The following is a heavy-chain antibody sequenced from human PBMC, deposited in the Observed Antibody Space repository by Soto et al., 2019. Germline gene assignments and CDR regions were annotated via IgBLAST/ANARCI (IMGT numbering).Heavy chain of an antibody. CDR3: AIDLAVALIDS. CDR1: GYTFTSYG. V-gene: IGHV1-18*01. D-gene: IGHD6-19*01. Sequence: QVQLVQSGAEVKKPGASVKVSCKASGYTFTSYGISGVRQAPGPGLEWMGWINAYNGNTHYAQKLQGRVTMTTDTSTITAYMELRMLRSDDTAVYCCAIDLAVALIDSWGQGTLVTVSS. J-gene: IGHJ4*02. CDR2: INAYNGNT.